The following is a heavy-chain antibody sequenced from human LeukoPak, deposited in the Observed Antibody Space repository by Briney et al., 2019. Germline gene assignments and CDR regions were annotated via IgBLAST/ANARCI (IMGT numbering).Heavy chain of an antibody. Sequence: SGGSLRLSCAASGFTVSSNYMSWVRQAPGKGLEWVSVIYSGGSTYYADSVKGRFTISRDNSKNTLYLQMNSLRAEDTAVYYCAGEYSSGYFDYWGQGTLVTVSS. J-gene: IGHJ4*02. CDR1: GFTVSSNY. V-gene: IGHV3-53*01. D-gene: IGHD6-25*01. CDR2: IYSGGST. CDR3: AGEYSSGYFDY.